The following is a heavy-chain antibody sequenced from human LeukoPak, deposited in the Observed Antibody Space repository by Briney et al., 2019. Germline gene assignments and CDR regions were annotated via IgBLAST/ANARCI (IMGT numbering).Heavy chain of an antibody. CDR2: IYYSGST. D-gene: IGHD1-26*01. J-gene: IGHJ4*02. Sequence: SETLSLTCTVSGGSISSSSYYWGWIRQPPGKGLEWIGSIYYSGSTYYNPSLKSRVTISVDTSKNQFSLKLSSVTAADTAVYYCARRSSGATRYYFDYWGQGTLVTVSS. V-gene: IGHV4-39*01. CDR1: GGSISSSSYY. CDR3: ARRSSGATRYYFDY.